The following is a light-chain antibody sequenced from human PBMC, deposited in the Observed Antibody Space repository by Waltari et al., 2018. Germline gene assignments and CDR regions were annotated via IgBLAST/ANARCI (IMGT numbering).Light chain of an antibody. J-gene: IGLJ1*01. V-gene: IGLV2-23*01. CDR3: FLYVGSSTLV. CDR1: SSDVGSYQP. CDR2: EGS. Sequence: SALTPPSSVSGSPGQSIPLPYPGPSSDVGSYQPVPWYQQHPGKAPKLIIYEGSKRPSGVSNRFSGSRSGNTASLTISGLQAEDEADYYCFLYVGSSTLVFGTGTKVTVL.